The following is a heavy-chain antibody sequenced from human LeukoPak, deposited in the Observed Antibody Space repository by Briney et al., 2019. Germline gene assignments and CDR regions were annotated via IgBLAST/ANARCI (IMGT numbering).Heavy chain of an antibody. CDR2: ISTDNGDT. CDR1: GYTFTTYG. D-gene: IGHD3-16*01. J-gene: IGHJ4*02. Sequence: ASMKVSCKSSGYTFTTYGITWVRQAPGQGLEWMGWISTDNGDTNYAQKLQGRVTMTTDTSTGTAYMELRSLRSDDTAVYYCAREGLGELTLDCWGQGTLVTVSS. CDR3: AREGLGELTLDC. V-gene: IGHV1-18*01.